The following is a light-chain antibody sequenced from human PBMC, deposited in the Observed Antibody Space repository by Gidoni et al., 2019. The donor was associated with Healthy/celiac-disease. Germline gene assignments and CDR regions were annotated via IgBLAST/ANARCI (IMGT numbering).Light chain of an antibody. CDR3: QQYGSSPLFT. J-gene: IGKJ3*01. CDR2: GAS. Sequence: EIVLTQSPGTLPWSPGERATLSCRASQSVSSSYLAWYQQKPGQAPRLLIYGASSRAPGIPDRFSGSGSGTDFTLTISRLEPEDFAVYYCQQYGSSPLFTFGPGTKVDIK. CDR1: QSVSSSY. V-gene: IGKV3-20*01.